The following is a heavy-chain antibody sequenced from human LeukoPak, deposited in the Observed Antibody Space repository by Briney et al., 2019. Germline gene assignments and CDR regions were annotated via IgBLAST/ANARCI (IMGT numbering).Heavy chain of an antibody. CDR1: GFTFSSYG. J-gene: IGHJ4*02. CDR3: AKDYYGDYFDY. Sequence: GGSLRLSCAASGFTFSSYGMHWVRQAPGKGLEWVAVLWYDGSNKYYADSVKGRFTISRDNSKNTLYLQMNSLRAEDTAVYYCAKDYYGDYFDYWGQGTLVTVSS. CDR2: LWYDGSNK. D-gene: IGHD3-22*01. V-gene: IGHV3-33*06.